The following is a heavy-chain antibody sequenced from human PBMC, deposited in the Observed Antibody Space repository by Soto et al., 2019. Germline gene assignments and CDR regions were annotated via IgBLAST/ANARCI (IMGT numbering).Heavy chain of an antibody. Sequence: QVQLQESGPGLVKPSQTLSLTCTVSGGSVSSAGHYWSWIRQHPRKGLEWIGYIFYSGSTSYNPSLKSRLTISVDTSKNQFSLKLSSVTAADTAVYYCAREVRIWNGWPFDYWGQGTLVTVSS. CDR3: AREVRIWNGWPFDY. D-gene: IGHD3-3*01. CDR1: GGSVSSAGHY. CDR2: IFYSGST. V-gene: IGHV4-31*03. J-gene: IGHJ4*02.